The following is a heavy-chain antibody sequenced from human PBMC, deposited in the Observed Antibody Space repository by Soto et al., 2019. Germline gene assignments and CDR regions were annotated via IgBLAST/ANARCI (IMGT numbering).Heavy chain of an antibody. V-gene: IGHV3-64*01. CDR2: ISNNGIGT. Sequence: GGSLRLSCAASGFTFSSHAMHWVRQAPGKGLEYVSAISNNGIGTFCANSVKGRFTISRDNSKNTLYLQMGSLRAEDMAVYYCARAMGYYYYYMDVWGKGTTVTVSS. CDR1: GFTFSSHA. J-gene: IGHJ6*03. D-gene: IGHD2-8*01. CDR3: ARAMGYYYYYMDV.